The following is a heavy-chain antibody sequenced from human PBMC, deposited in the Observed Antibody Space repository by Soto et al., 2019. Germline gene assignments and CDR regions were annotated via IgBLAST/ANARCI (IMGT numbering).Heavy chain of an antibody. D-gene: IGHD6-13*01. CDR2: INSDGSST. CDR1: GFTFSSYW. CDR3: ARDRFIAAAGTPSFDY. Sequence: GGSLILSCAASGFTFSSYWMHWVRQAPGKGLVWVSRINSDGSSTSYADSVKGRFTISRDNAKNTLYLQMNSLRAEDTAVYYCARDRFIAAAGTPSFDYWGQGTLVTVSS. V-gene: IGHV3-74*01. J-gene: IGHJ4*02.